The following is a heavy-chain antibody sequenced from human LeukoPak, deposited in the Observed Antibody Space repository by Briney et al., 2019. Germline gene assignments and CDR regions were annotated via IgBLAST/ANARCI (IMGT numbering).Heavy chain of an antibody. CDR2: INPSGGST. J-gene: IGHJ4*02. V-gene: IGHV1-46*01. CDR1: GYTFTSYY. D-gene: IGHD3-10*01. CDR3: ARDDMVRGAFDY. Sequence: GASVKVSCKXSGYTFTSYYMHWVRQAPGQGLEWMGIINPSGGSTSYSQKFQGRVTMTRDTSTSTVYMELSSLRSEDTAVYYCARDDMVRGAFDYWGQGTLVTVSS.